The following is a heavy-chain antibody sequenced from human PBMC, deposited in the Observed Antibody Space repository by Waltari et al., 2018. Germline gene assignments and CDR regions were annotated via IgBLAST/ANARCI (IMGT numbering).Heavy chain of an antibody. D-gene: IGHD4-17*01. CDR2: INSDGSST. J-gene: IGHJ3*02. CDR3: VSYMTTVPLRAFDI. V-gene: IGHV3-74*01. Sequence: EVQLVESGGGLVQPGGSLRLSCAASGFTFSSYWMHWVRQAPGKGLVWVSLINSDGSSTSYADSVKGRFTISRDNAKNTLYLQMNSLRAEDTAVYYCVSYMTTVPLRAFDIWGQGTMVTVSS. CDR1: GFTFSSYW.